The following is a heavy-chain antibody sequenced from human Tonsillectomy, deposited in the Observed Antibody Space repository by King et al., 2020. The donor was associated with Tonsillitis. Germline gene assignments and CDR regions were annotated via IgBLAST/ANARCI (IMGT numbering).Heavy chain of an antibody. CDR1: GFIFDDYG. Sequence: VQLVESGGGVVRPGGSLRLSCAASGFIFDDYGMSWVRQAPGKGLEWVSGINWNDGRTGSADSVKGRFTISRDNAKNSLYLQMNSLRAEDTALYYCARRAATVLYWYFDLWGRGTLVTVSS. J-gene: IGHJ2*01. D-gene: IGHD4-17*01. CDR2: INWNDGRT. CDR3: ARRAATVLYWYFDL. V-gene: IGHV3-20*04.